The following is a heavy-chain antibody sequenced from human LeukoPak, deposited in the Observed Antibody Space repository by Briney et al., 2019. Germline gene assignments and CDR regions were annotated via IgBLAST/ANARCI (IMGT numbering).Heavy chain of an antibody. CDR2: ITGSGSIT. J-gene: IGHJ4*02. CDR3: AKMQGYFDY. V-gene: IGHV3-23*01. Sequence: GGSLRLSCAASGCTFSSQGMSWVRQAPGKGLEWVSAITGSGSITYYSDSVKGRFTISRDNSKNTVYLQLNSLRVEDTAVYYCAKMQGYFDYWGQGTLVTVSS. CDR1: GCTFSSQG.